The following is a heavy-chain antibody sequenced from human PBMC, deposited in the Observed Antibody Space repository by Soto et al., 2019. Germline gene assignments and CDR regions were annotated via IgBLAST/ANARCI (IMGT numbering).Heavy chain of an antibody. CDR3: ASRVGWIQLWSNYYYYGMDV. J-gene: IGHJ6*02. CDR2: IYHSGST. V-gene: IGHV4-4*02. CDR1: GGSISSSNW. Sequence: QVQLQESGPGLVKPSGTLSLTCAVSGGSISSSNWWSWVRQPPGKGLEWIGEIYHSGSTNYNPSLKSRVTISVDKSKNWCSRELSSVTAADTAVYYCASRVGWIQLWSNYYYYGMDVWGQGTTVTVSS. D-gene: IGHD5-18*01.